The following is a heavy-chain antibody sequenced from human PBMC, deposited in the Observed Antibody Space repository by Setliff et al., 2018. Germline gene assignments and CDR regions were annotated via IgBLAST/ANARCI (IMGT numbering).Heavy chain of an antibody. CDR2: INHSGST. CDR1: GGSISSSNW. CDR3: ARQSVRGLADNNWFDP. J-gene: IGHJ5*02. Sequence: SETLSLTCAVSGGSISSSNWWSWVRQPPGKGLEWIGEINHSGSTNYNPSLKSRVTISVDTSKNQFSLKLSSVTAADTAVYYCARQSVRGLADNNWFDPWGQGTLVTVSS. D-gene: IGHD2-15*01. V-gene: IGHV4-4*02.